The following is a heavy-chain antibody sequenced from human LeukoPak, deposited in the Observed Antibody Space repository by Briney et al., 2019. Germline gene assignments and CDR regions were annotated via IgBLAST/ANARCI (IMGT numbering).Heavy chain of an antibody. CDR2: ISYDGSNK. J-gene: IGHJ3*02. V-gene: IGHV3-30*18. CDR1: GFTFSSYG. CDR3: AKEAHDYGDTSDAFDI. D-gene: IGHD4-17*01. Sequence: PGRSLRLSCAASGFTFSSYGMHWVRQAPGKGLEWVAVISYDGSNKYYADSVKGRFTISRDNSKNTLYLQMNSLRAEDTAVYYCAKEAHDYGDTSDAFDIWGQGTMVTVSS.